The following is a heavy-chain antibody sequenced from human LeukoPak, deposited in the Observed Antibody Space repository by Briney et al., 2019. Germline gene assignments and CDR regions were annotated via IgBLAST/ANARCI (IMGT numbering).Heavy chain of an antibody. CDR3: AKVQYYYDSSGHAALDY. J-gene: IGHJ4*02. D-gene: IGHD3-22*01. CDR1: GFTFSSYG. CDR2: ISYDGSNK. Sequence: PGGSLRLSCAASGFTFSSYGMHWVRQAPGKGLEWVAAISYDGSNKYYADSVKGRFTISRDNSKNTLYLQMNSLRAEDTAVYYCAKVQYYYDSSGHAALDYWGQGTLVTVSS. V-gene: IGHV3-30*18.